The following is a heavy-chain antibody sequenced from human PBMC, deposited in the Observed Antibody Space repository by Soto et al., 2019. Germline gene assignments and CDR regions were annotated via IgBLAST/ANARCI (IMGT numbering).Heavy chain of an antibody. CDR3: ARGEYSSPLLRYYGMDV. V-gene: IGHV4-59*01. J-gene: IGHJ6*02. CDR1: GGSISSYY. CDR2: IYYSGST. D-gene: IGHD6-13*01. Sequence: TSETLSLTCTVSGGSISSYYWSWIRQPPGKGLEWIGYIYYSGSTNYNPSLKSRVTISVDTSKNQFSLKLSSVTAADTAVYYCARGEYSSPLLRYYGMDVWGQGTTVTVSS.